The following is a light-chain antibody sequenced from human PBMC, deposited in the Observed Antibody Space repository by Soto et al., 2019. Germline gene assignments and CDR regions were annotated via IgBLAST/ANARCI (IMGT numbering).Light chain of an antibody. CDR1: RNINRK. Sequence: EIVMTQSPGTLSVSPGERATLSCRASRNINRKLAWYQQKPGQAPRLLISGASTRATGIPARFSGSGPGTEFTLTLSSLQSEDFAVYYCQQYYDYPPLIFGGGTKVEIK. V-gene: IGKV3-15*01. CDR3: QQYYDYPPLI. CDR2: GAS. J-gene: IGKJ4*01.